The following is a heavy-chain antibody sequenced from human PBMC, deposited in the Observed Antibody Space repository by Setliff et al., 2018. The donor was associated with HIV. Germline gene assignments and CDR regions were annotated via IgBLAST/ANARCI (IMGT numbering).Heavy chain of an antibody. CDR3: ARDREDDGDYVAFDI. Sequence: SETLSLTCTVSGGSISSGSYYWSWIRQPAGKGLEWIGRIYTSGSTNYNPSLKSRVTISVDTSKNQFSLKLSSVTAADTAVYYCARDREDDGDYVAFDIWGQGTRVTV. J-gene: IGHJ3*02. D-gene: IGHD4-17*01. CDR2: IYTSGST. V-gene: IGHV4-61*02. CDR1: GGSISSGSYY.